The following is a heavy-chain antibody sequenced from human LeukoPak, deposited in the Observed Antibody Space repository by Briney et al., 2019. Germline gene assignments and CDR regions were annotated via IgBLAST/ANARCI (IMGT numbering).Heavy chain of an antibody. V-gene: IGHV1-8*03. CDR3: ARDLAIVGAGEGFDY. J-gene: IGHJ4*02. D-gene: IGHD1-26*01. CDR1: GYTFTSYD. Sequence: EASVNVSCKASGYTFTSYDINWVRQATGQGLEWMGWMNPNSGNTGYAQKFQGRVTITRNTSISTAYMELSSLGSEDTAVYYCARDLAIVGAGEGFDYWGQGTLVTVSS. CDR2: MNPNSGNT.